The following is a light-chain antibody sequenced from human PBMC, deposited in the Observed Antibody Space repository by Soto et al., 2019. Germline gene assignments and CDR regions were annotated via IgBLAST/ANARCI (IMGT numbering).Light chain of an antibody. CDR2: SNN. CDR1: SSNIGSNT. J-gene: IGLJ3*02. Sequence: QAVVTQPPSASGTPGQRVTISCSGSSSNIGSNTVNWYQQLPGTDPKFLIYSNNQRPSGVPARFSGSKSGTSASLAISGLQSEDEADYYCAAWYDSLHGLVFGGGTKLTVL. V-gene: IGLV1-44*01. CDR3: AAWYDSLHGLV.